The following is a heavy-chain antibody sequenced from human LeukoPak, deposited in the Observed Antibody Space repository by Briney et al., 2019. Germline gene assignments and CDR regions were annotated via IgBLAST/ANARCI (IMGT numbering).Heavy chain of an antibody. J-gene: IGHJ6*03. CDR3: ARRGYYYYYMDV. V-gene: IGHV1-69*01. CDR1: GGTFSSYA. CDR2: IIPIFGTA. Sequence: SVKVSCKASGGTFSSYAISWVRQAPGQGLEWMGGIIPIFGTANYAQKFQGRVTITADESTSTAYMELSSLRSEDTAVYYCARRGYYYYYMDVWGKGTTVTVSS.